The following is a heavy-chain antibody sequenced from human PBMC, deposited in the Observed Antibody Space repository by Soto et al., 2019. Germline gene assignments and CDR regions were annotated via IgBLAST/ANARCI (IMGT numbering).Heavy chain of an antibody. J-gene: IGHJ4*01. CDR2: ISYDGNTK. D-gene: IGHD3-16*02. V-gene: IGHV3-30-3*01. Sequence: QVQLVEAGGGVVQPGRSLRLSCAASGFTFSNYPMHWVRQAPGKGLDWVAIISYDGNTKYYADSVKGRFTISRDISKNTLDLQMNSVSPEDTAAYYCARLASRYTPTRYVDFWGQGTLVTVSS. CDR3: ARLASRYTPTRYVDF. CDR1: GFTFSNYP.